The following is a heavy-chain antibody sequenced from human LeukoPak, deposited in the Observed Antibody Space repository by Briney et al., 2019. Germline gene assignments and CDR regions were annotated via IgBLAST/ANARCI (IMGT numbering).Heavy chain of an antibody. CDR3: AKTIVVVVAATDPPDY. Sequence: GGSLRLSCAASGFTFSSYAMSWVRQAPGKGLEWVAVISYDGSNKYYADSVKGRFTISRDNSKNTLYLQMNSLRAEDTAVYYCAKTIVVVVAATDPPDYWGQGTLVTVSS. J-gene: IGHJ4*02. D-gene: IGHD2-15*01. V-gene: IGHV3-30*18. CDR2: ISYDGSNK. CDR1: GFTFSSYA.